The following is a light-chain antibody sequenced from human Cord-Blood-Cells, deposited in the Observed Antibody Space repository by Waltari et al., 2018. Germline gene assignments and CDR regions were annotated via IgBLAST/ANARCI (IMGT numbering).Light chain of an antibody. CDR2: AAS. CDR3: QQSYSTPWT. Sequence: DIPMTQSPSSLSASVGDRVNLTCRASQSISSYLNWYQQKPGKAPKLLIYAASSWQSGVPSRCSGSGSGTDCTLTISSLQPEDFATYYCQQSYSTPWTFGQGTKVEIK. CDR1: QSISSY. J-gene: IGKJ1*01. V-gene: IGKV1-39*01.